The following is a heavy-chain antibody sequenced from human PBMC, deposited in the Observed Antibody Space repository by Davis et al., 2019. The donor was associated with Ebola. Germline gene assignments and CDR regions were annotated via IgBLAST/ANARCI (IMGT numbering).Heavy chain of an antibody. CDR2: IYLGDSDT. Sequence: GESLKISCKASGYTFPSYWIGWVRQMPGKGLEWMGMIYLGDSDTRYSPSFQGQVTISADKSINTAYMQWSSLKASDTAMYYCARGAGYNDRGDGFNVWGHGTMVTVSS. D-gene: IGHD5-24*01. V-gene: IGHV5-51*01. CDR3: ARGAGYNDRGDGFNV. CDR1: GYTFPSYW. J-gene: IGHJ3*01.